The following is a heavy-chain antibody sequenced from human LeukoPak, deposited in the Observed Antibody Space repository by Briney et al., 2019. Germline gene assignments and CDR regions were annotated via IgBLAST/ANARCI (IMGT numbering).Heavy chain of an antibody. D-gene: IGHD4-23*01. CDR1: GGSISSYY. J-gene: IGHJ4*02. Sequence: SETLSLTCTVSGGSISSYYWSWIRQPPGKGLEWIGHIYYTGSTNYNPSLKSRVTMSADTSKNQFSLKLSSVTAADTAVYYCARGRDGGNYTPLDNWGQGTLVTVSS. CDR2: IYYTGST. CDR3: ARGRDGGNYTPLDN. V-gene: IGHV4-59*01.